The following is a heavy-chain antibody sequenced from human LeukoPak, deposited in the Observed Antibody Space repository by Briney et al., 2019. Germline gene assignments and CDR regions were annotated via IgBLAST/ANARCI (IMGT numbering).Heavy chain of an antibody. V-gene: IGHV3-48*03. J-gene: IGHJ4*02. D-gene: IGHD6-13*01. CDR2: ISSSGSTI. CDR3: VPLGSTLHY. Sequence: GGSLRLSCAASGFTFSSYEMNWVRQAPGKGLEWVSYISSSGSTIYYADSVKGRFTISRDNSKNTLYLQMSSLRPEDTAVYHCVPLGSTLHYWGQGTLVTVSS. CDR1: GFTFSSYE.